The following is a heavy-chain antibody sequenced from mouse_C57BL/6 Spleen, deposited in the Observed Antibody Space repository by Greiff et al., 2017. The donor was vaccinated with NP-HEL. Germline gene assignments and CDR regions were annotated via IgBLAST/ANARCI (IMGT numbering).Heavy chain of an antibody. D-gene: IGHD1-1*01. Sequence: EVQLQQSGPELVKPGASVKISCKASGYTFTDYYMNWVKQSHGKSLEWIGDINPNNGGTSYNQKFKGKATLTVDKSSSTAYMELRSLTSEDSAVYYCAREDYYGSSWGYFDYWGQGTTLTVSS. V-gene: IGHV1-26*01. J-gene: IGHJ2*01. CDR3: AREDYYGSSWGYFDY. CDR1: GYTFTDYY. CDR2: INPNNGGT.